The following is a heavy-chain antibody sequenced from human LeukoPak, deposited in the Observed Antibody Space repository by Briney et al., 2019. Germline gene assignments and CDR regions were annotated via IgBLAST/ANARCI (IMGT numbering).Heavy chain of an antibody. D-gene: IGHD3-16*02. CDR3: AKASIYVYYGMDV. J-gene: IGHJ6*02. Sequence: SCKASGYTFTNYGMHWVRQAPGKGLEWVAVISYDGSNKYYVDSVKGRFTISRDNSKNTLSLQMNSLRAEDTAVYYCAKASIYVYYGMDVWGQGTTVIVSS. V-gene: IGHV3-30*18. CDR1: GYTFTNYG. CDR2: ISYDGSNK.